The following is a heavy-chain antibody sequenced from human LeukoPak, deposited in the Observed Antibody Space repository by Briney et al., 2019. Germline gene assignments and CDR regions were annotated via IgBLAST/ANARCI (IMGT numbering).Heavy chain of an antibody. CDR2: IYYSGST. CDR3: ARQGFLEMTKLFDY. Sequence: SETLSLTCTVSGGSVSSSSYYWGWIRQPPGRGLEWIGTIYYSGSTYYNPSLKSRVTISVDTSKNQFSLKLSSMTAADTAVCYCARQGFLEMTKLFDYWGQGTLVTVSS. CDR1: GGSVSSSSYY. V-gene: IGHV4-39*01. D-gene: IGHD1-1*01. J-gene: IGHJ4*02.